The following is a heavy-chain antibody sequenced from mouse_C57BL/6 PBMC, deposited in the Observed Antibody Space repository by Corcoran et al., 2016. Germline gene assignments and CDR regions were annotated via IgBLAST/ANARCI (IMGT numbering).Heavy chain of an antibody. CDR1: GYTFTDYY. CDR3: ARRGYSKPWNAMDY. V-gene: IGHV1-26*01. Sequence: EVQLQQSGPELVKPGASVKISCKASGYTFTDYYMNWVKQSHGKSLEWIGDINPNNGGTSYNQKFKGKATLTVDKSSSTAYMELRSLTSEDSAVYYCARRGYSKPWNAMDYWGQGTSVTVSS. CDR2: INPNNGGT. D-gene: IGHD2-5*01. J-gene: IGHJ4*01.